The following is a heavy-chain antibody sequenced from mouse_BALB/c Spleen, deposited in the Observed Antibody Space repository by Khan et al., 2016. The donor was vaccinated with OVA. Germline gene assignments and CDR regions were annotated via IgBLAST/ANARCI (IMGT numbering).Heavy chain of an antibody. CDR2: ISSGGSYT. J-gene: IGHJ4*01. CDR1: GFIFSSYG. V-gene: IGHV5-6*01. D-gene: IGHD1-2*01. Sequence: EVELVESGGDLVKPGGSLKLSCAASGFIFSSYGMSWVRQTPDKRLEWVATISSGGSYTYYPDSVKGRFTISRDNAKNTLYSQMRSLKSDDTAMYYCTRVSTTATGDYYAMDYWGQGTSVTVSS. CDR3: TRVSTTATGDYYAMDY.